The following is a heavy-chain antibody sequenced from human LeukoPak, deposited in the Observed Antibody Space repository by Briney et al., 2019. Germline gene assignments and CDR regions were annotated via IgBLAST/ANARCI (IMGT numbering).Heavy chain of an antibody. V-gene: IGHV3-43D*03. D-gene: IGHD6-13*01. Sequence: HSGGSLRLSCAASGFTFDDYAMHWVRQAPGKGLEWVSLISWDGGSTYYADSVKGRFTISRDNSKNSLYLQMNSLRAEDTALYFCAQDGAAAGGPKDYYYYYMDVWGKGTTVTVSS. CDR3: AQDGAAAGGPKDYYYYYMDV. CDR1: GFTFDDYA. CDR2: ISWDGGST. J-gene: IGHJ6*03.